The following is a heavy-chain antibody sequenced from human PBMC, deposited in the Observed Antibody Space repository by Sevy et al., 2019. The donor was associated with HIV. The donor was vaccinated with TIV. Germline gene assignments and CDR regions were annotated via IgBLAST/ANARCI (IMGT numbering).Heavy chain of an antibody. Sequence: ASVKVSCKAAGYSFTNFDINWVRQATGQGLEWMGWMNPNNGNTHYAQKFQGRVTMTRSSSANTAYMELSSLTSEDTVIYYCARARLDYEFWSGSYFSRAPWGYKYYAMDVWGQGTTVTVSS. CDR3: ARARLDYEFWSGSYFSRAPWGYKYYAMDV. J-gene: IGHJ6*02. CDR1: GYSFTNFD. D-gene: IGHD3-3*01. CDR2: MNPNNGNT. V-gene: IGHV1-8*01.